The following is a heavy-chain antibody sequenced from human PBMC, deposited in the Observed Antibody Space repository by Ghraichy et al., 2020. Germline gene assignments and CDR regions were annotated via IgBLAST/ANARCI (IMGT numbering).Heavy chain of an antibody. D-gene: IGHD3-22*01. V-gene: IGHV1-2*02. Sequence: ASVKVSCKASGYTFTGYYMHWVRQAPGQGLEWVGWINPNSGVTNYAQKFQGRVTMTRDTSISTAYIELSRLRSDDTVVFYCTTRQGNDSSGYYGDYWGQGTLVTVSS. J-gene: IGHJ4*02. CDR2: INPNSGVT. CDR1: GYTFTGYY. CDR3: TTRQGNDSSGYYGDY.